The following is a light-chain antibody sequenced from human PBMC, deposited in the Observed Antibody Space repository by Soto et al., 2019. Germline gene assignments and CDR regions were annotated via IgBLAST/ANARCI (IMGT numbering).Light chain of an antibody. Sequence: QSALNQPASVSGSPGQSITISCTGTSSDVGGFDYVSWYQQSPGKAPKLIIYDVRRRPSGVSTRFSGSKSANTASLTISGLQAEDEAHYYCSSYTSFSTWVFGGGTKVTVL. CDR2: DVR. V-gene: IGLV2-14*01. J-gene: IGLJ3*02. CDR3: SSYTSFSTWV. CDR1: SSDVGGFDY.